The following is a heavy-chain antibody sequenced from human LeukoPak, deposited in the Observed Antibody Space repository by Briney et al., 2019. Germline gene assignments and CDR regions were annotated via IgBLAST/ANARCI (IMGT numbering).Heavy chain of an antibody. V-gene: IGHV4-39*01. Sequence: SETLSLTCTVSGGSISSSSYYWGWIRQPPGKGLEWIVSIYYSGSTYYNPSLKSRVTISVDTSKNQFPLKLSCATAADTAVYYCARPAAAGIDYWGQGTLVTVSS. CDR3: ARPAAAGIDY. CDR1: GGSISSSSYY. CDR2: IYYSGST. D-gene: IGHD6-13*01. J-gene: IGHJ4*02.